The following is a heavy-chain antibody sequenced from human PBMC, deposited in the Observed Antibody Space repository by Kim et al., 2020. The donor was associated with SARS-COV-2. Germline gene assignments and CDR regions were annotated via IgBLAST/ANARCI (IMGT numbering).Heavy chain of an antibody. J-gene: IGHJ4*02. CDR3: AKGRPRFGNAVVYFDY. Sequence: GGSLRLSCAASGFTFSSYAMSWVRQAPGKGLEWVSAISGSGGSTYYADSVKGRFTISRDNSKNTLYLQMNSLRAEDTAVYYCAKGRPRFGNAVVYFDYWGQGTLVTVSS. V-gene: IGHV3-23*01. CDR1: GFTFSSYA. CDR2: ISGSGGST. D-gene: IGHD3-10*01.